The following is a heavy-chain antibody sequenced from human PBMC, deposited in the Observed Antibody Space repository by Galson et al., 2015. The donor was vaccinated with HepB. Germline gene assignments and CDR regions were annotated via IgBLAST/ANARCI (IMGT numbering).Heavy chain of an antibody. D-gene: IGHD2-15*01. CDR1: GFIFEDYT. Sequence: SLRLSCAASGFIFEDYTMHWVRHGPGKGLEWVSLITRDARSTSYADSVKGRFTISRANSKSSLFLQMTSLRREDTALYFCARASVSWNAFDLWGQGTMVTVS. V-gene: IGHV3-43*01. J-gene: IGHJ3*01. CDR3: ARASVSWNAFDL. CDR2: ITRDARST.